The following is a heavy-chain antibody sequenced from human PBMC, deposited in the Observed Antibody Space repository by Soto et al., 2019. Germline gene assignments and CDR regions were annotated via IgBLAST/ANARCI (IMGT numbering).Heavy chain of an antibody. V-gene: IGHV3-48*02. CDR3: ARDQRGDSYGLSGSPYV. D-gene: IGHD5-18*01. Sequence: EVQLVESGGGLVQPGGSLRLSCAASGFTFSSYSMNWVRQAPGKGLEWVSYISSSSSTIYYAESVKGQFNISRDNAKNSLYLQMNSLRDEDTVVYYCARDQRGDSYGLSGSPYVWGQGTTVTVSS. CDR1: GFTFSSYS. J-gene: IGHJ6*02. CDR2: ISSSSSTI.